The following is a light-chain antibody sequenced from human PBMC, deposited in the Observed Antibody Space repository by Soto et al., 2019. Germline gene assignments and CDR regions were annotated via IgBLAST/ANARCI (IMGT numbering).Light chain of an antibody. V-gene: IGKV1-27*01. CDR2: AAS. CDR3: QKWGVSLFI. Sequence: DIQMTQSPSSLSASVGDRVTITCRASQGISNYLAWYQHKPGKVPKLLIYAASTLQSLVPTRFSGSGSGTDFTLTISSLQAEDVATYYCQKWGVSLFIFGGGTKVEI. CDR1: QGISNY. J-gene: IGKJ4*01.